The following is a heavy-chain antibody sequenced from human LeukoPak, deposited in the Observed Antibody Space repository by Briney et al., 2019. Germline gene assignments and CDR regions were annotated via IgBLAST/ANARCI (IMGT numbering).Heavy chain of an antibody. V-gene: IGHV3-30*18. CDR2: VSYDGSNK. CDR1: GFTFSNYG. D-gene: IGHD6-19*01. J-gene: IGHJ4*02. CDR3: AKGLGQWLVMFDS. Sequence: GGSLRLSCAASGFTFSNYGMHWVRQAPGKGLEWVAVVSYDGSNKYYADSVKGRFTISRDNSKNTLYLQMNSLRAEDTAVYSCAKGLGQWLVMFDSWGQGTLVTVSS.